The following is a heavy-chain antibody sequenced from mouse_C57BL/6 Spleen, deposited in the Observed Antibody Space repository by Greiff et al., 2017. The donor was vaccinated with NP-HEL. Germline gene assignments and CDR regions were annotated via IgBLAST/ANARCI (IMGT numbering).Heavy chain of an antibody. J-gene: IGHJ4*01. D-gene: IGHD2-1*01. CDR3: ARHYYGLYAMDY. CDR1: GYSFTSYY. V-gene: IGHV1-66*01. Sequence: VQLQQSGPELVKPGASVKISCKASGYSFTSYYIHWVKQRPGQGLEWIGWIYPGSGNTKYNEKFKGKATLTADTSSSTAYMQLSSLTSEDSAVYYCARHYYGLYAMDYWGQGTSVTVSS. CDR2: IYPGSGNT.